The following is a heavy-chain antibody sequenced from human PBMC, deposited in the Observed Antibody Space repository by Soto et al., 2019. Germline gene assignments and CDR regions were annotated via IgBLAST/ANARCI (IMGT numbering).Heavy chain of an antibody. V-gene: IGHV3-73*02. CDR3: SSLGWELLSLDY. J-gene: IGHJ4*02. CDR2: IRTKANSYAT. D-gene: IGHD1-26*01. CDR1: GFTFSGSA. Sequence: EVQLVESGGGLVQPGGSLKLSCAASGFTFSGSAMHWVRQASGKGLEWVGRIRTKANSYATAYAASVQDRFTISRDDSKNTAYLQMNSLKTEDTAVYFCSSLGWELLSLDYWGQGALVTVSS.